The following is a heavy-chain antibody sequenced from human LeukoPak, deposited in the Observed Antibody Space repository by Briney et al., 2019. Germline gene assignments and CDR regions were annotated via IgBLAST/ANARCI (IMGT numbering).Heavy chain of an antibody. CDR1: CYFISSGYY. CDR2: IYYSGTT. CDR3: ARNQLSGWFDP. V-gene: IGHV4-38-2*02. Sequence: SEPLSLTCTLSCYFISSGYYWGWIRQPPGKGLEWVGSIYYSGTTYYNPSLASRLTISVAPSKNHLSLKLSSVTAADPAVFYCARNQLSGWFDPWGEGALVTVS. D-gene: IGHD3-10*01. J-gene: IGHJ5*02.